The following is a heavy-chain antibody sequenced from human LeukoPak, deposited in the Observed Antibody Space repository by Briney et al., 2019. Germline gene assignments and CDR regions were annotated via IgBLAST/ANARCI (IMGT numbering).Heavy chain of an antibody. CDR3: ARDHCSDNDCYEHYYYGMDV. CDR1: GYTFTGYY. D-gene: IGHD2-21*02. CDR2: INPNSGGT. V-gene: IGHV1-2*02. J-gene: IGHJ6*02. Sequence: ASVKVSCKASGYTFTGYYMHWVRQAPGQGLEWMGWINPNSGGTNSAQKFQGRVTMTRDTSISTAYMELSRLRFDDTAVYYCARDHCSDNDCYEHYYYGMDVWGQGTTVTVSS.